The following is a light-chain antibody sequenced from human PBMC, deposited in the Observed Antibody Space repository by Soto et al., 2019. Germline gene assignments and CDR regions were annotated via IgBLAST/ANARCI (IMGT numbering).Light chain of an antibody. Sequence: QSALTQPASVSGSPGQSITISCTGTSSDVGGYNFVSWYQQHPGKAPKLIIYEVINRPSGVSNRFSGSKSGNTASLTISGLQAADEADYFCSSYTSSTTVVFGGGTQLTVL. CDR1: SSDVGGYNF. V-gene: IGLV2-14*01. CDR2: EVI. CDR3: SSYTSSTTVV. J-gene: IGLJ2*01.